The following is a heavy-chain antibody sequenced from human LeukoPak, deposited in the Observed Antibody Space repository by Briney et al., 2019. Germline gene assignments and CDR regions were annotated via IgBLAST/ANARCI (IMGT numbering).Heavy chain of an antibody. CDR2: IYTSGST. V-gene: IGHV4-4*07. CDR3: ARPVTYSSGWYSRLAWFDP. D-gene: IGHD6-19*01. J-gene: IGHJ5*02. CDR1: GGSISSYY. Sequence: PSETLSLTCTVSGGSISSYYWSWIRQPAGKGLEWIGRIYTSGSTNYNPSLKSRVTISVDTSKNQFSLKLSSVTAADTAVYYCARPVTYSSGWYSRLAWFDPWGQGTLVTVSS.